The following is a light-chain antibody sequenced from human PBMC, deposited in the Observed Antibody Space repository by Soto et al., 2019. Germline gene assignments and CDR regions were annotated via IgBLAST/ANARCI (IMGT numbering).Light chain of an antibody. Sequence: EIVMTQSPATLSVSPGERATLSCRASQSVSSNLAWYQQKPGQAPRLLIYGASTRATGIPARFSGSGSGTEFTLTISSLQSEDFAVYYCQQYNNWPRGLTFGGGTKV. V-gene: IGKV3-15*01. J-gene: IGKJ4*01. CDR1: QSVSSN. CDR3: QQYNNWPRGLT. CDR2: GAS.